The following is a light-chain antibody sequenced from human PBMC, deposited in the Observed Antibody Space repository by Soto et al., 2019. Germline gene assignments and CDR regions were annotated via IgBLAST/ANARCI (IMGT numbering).Light chain of an antibody. J-gene: IGKJ2*01. CDR1: QSISTY. V-gene: IGKV1-39*01. Sequence: DIQMTQSPASLPASVGDRVTLTCRASQSISTYLHWYQQKPGKAPKLLIYAASSLQSGVPSRLSGSGSGTDFTLTISSLQPEDCATYYCQQSYTIPYTFGQGTKVEIK. CDR2: AAS. CDR3: QQSYTIPYT.